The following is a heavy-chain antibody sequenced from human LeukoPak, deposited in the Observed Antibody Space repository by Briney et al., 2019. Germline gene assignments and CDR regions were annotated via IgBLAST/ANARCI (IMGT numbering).Heavy chain of an antibody. Sequence: GGSLRLSCAASGFTFSSYAMSWVRQAPGKGLEWVSAISGSGGSTYYADSVKGRFTISRDNSKNTLYLQMNSLRAEDTAVYYCASLSTVTPPRSVGIPLFDYWGQGTLVTVSS. CDR1: GFTFSSYA. J-gene: IGHJ4*02. D-gene: IGHD4-17*01. CDR2: ISGSGGST. CDR3: ASLSTVTPPRSVGIPLFDY. V-gene: IGHV3-23*01.